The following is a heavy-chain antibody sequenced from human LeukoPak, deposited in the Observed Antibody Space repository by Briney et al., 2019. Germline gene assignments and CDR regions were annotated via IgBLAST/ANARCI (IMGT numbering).Heavy chain of an antibody. CDR3: ARAIYCTNGVCFLGLDY. J-gene: IGHJ4*02. Sequence: GGSLRLSCAASGFTFSSYAMSWVRQAPGKGLEWVSAISGSGGSTYYADSVKGRFTISRDNSKNTLYLQMNSLRAEDTAVYYCARAIYCTNGVCFLGLDYWGQGTLVTVSS. CDR1: GFTFSSYA. CDR2: ISGSGGST. D-gene: IGHD2-8*01. V-gene: IGHV3-23*01.